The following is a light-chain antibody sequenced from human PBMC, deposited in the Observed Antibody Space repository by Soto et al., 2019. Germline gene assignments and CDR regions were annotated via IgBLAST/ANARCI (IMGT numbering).Light chain of an antibody. J-gene: IGKJ4*02. CDR3: QQRSKWPPP. CDR2: DAS. V-gene: IGKV3-11*01. Sequence: EGVLTQSPATLSLSPGERATLSCRTSQSISTYLAWYQQKPGQAPRLLIYDASRRATGIPARFSGSGSGTDFTLNISSLEPEDFAVYYCQQRSKWPPPFGGGTKVEI. CDR1: QSISTY.